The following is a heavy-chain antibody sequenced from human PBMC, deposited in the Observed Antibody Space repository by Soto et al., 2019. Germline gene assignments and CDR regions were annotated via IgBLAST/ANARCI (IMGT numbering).Heavy chain of an antibody. Sequence: ASVKVSCKASGYDFTAYDINWVRQASGQGLEWMGWMNPINGATGSARRFQGRVSMTRNTATATAYLELTSLRPDDSAVYFCGRGPSPRAPAGGTPYYYAMDVWGQGTTVTVS. CDR2: MNPINGAT. V-gene: IGHV1-8*02. J-gene: IGHJ6*02. CDR1: GYDFTAYD. D-gene: IGHD2-2*01. CDR3: GRGPSPRAPAGGTPYYYAMDV.